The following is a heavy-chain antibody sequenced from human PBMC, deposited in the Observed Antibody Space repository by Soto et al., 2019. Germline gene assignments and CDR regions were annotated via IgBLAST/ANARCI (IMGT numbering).Heavy chain of an antibody. CDR3: VREPDV. J-gene: IGHJ6*02. V-gene: IGHV3-23*01. CDR2: VSPSGDTT. Sequence: EVQLLESGGGLVQPGGSLTVSCEASGFIFSTYSMTWVRQGPGKGLEWVAAVSPSGDTTHYADSLKGRLTISRDNSKNTVSLQMNSLSADDAGLYYGVREPDVWGQGISVTVSS. CDR1: GFIFSTYS.